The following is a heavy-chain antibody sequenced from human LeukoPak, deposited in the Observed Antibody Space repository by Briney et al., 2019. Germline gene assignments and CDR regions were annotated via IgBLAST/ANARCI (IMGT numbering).Heavy chain of an antibody. CDR1: GFIFSSYS. Sequence: KPGGSLRLSCAASGFIFSSYSMNWVRQAPGKGLEWVSSISSSSTYIYYADSVKGRFTISRDNAKNSLYLKMNSLRAEDTAVYYCARTLRSTRRYFDYWGQGTLVTVSS. J-gene: IGHJ4*02. V-gene: IGHV3-21*01. CDR2: ISSSSTYI. D-gene: IGHD5-12*01. CDR3: ARTLRSTRRYFDY.